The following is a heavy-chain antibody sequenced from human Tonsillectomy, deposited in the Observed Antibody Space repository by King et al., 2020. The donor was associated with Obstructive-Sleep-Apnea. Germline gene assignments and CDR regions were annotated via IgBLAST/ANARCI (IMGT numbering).Heavy chain of an antibody. Sequence: VQLVESGGGVVQPGGSLRLSCAASGFTFRNYGMHWVRQAPGKGLEWVAFIRYDGNNKYYTDSVTGRFTISRDNSKNTLYLQMNSLGAEDSAIYYCARGDYDLAGALGWGQGTLVTVSS. J-gene: IGHJ4*02. CDR1: GFTFRNYG. D-gene: IGHD5-12*01. CDR2: IRYDGNNK. V-gene: IGHV3-30*02. CDR3: ARGDYDLAGALG.